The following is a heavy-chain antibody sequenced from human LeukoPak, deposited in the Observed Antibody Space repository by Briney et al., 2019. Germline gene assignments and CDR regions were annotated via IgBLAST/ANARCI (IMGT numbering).Heavy chain of an antibody. J-gene: IGHJ4*02. Sequence: PETLSLTCTVSGGSISGYYWNWIRQPPGKGLEWVACIGGVTNYSPSLKGRVTISVDTSKNQVSLTVTSVTAADTAMYYCARGGTTKVTPMDFWGRGTLVTVSS. CDR3: ARGGTTKVTPMDF. CDR2: IGGVT. V-gene: IGHV4-4*08. CDR1: GGSISGYY. D-gene: IGHD4-17*01.